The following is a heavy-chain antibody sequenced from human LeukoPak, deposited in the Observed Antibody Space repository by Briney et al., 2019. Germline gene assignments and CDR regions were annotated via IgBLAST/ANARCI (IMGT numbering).Heavy chain of an antibody. J-gene: IGHJ4*02. CDR3: ARDVSTSGVPAATYY. V-gene: IGHV1-46*01. Sequence: ASVKVSCKASGYTFTSYYMHWVRQAPGQGLEWMGIINPSGGSTSYAQKFQGRVTMTRDTSTSTVYMELSSLRSGDTAVYYCARDVSTSGVPAATYYWGQGTLVTVSS. D-gene: IGHD2-2*01. CDR1: GYTFTSYY. CDR2: INPSGGST.